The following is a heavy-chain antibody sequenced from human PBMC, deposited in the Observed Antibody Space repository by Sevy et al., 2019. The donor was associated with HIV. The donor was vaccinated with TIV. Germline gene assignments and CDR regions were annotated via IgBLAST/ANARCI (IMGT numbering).Heavy chain of an antibody. CDR3: ARDGLSSGWLFDS. J-gene: IGHJ4*02. Sequence: GSLRLSCAASGFTFSSYGMHWVRQAPGKGLEWVAVIWYDGSNKYYADSVKGRFTISRDNSYNTLNRQMNSLRAEDTAVYYCARDGLSSGWLFDSWGQGTLVTVSS. CDR1: GFTFSSYG. V-gene: IGHV3-33*01. D-gene: IGHD6-19*01. CDR2: IWYDGSNK.